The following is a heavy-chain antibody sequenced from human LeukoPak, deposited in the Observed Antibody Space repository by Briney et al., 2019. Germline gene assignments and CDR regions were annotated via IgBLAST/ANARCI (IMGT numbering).Heavy chain of an antibody. CDR3: ARDGPIFGVAKVDV. V-gene: IGHV4-4*07. D-gene: IGHD3-3*01. CDR1: GGSISSYY. J-gene: IGHJ6*04. CDR2: IYTSGST. Sequence: SETLSLTCTVSGGSISSYYWSWIRQPAGKGLEWIGRIYTSGSTNYNPSLKSRVTMSVDTSKNQFSLKLSSATAADTAVYYCARDGPIFGVAKVDVWGKGTTVTVSS.